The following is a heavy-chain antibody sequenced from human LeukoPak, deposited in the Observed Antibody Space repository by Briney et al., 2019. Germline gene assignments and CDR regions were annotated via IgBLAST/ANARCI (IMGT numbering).Heavy chain of an antibody. CDR2: ISFDETKK. V-gene: IGHV3-30-3*01. J-gene: IGHJ4*02. CDR3: ARMKVIKGASLDY. CDR1: GFSFSKYA. D-gene: IGHD2-21*01. Sequence: GGPLRLSCAASGFSFSKYAMHWVRQAPGKGLEWVAFISFDETKKYYADSVKGRFTISRDNSNNTLFLQMNSVKTEDTAVYFCARMKVIKGASLDYWGQGSLVTVSS.